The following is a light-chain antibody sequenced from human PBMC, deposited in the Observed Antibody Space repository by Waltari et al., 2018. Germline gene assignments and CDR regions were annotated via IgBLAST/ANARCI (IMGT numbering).Light chain of an antibody. CDR3: QQYNDWPHT. CDR2: GAS. V-gene: IGKV3-15*01. J-gene: IGKJ3*01. CDR1: QRVGSN. Sequence: TLLTQSPATLSVSPGNRATLSCRASQRVGSNLAWYQQRPGQPPRLLIYGASTRAIGVPDRFSGSGSGTQLTLTISSLQSEDFGIYYCQQYNDWPHTFGPGTKVDIK.